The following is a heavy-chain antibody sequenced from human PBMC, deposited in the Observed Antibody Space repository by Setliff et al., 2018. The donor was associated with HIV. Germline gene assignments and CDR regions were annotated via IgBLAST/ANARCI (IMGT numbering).Heavy chain of an antibody. D-gene: IGHD6-6*01. CDR2: IYYSGDA. J-gene: IGHJ6*03. Sequence: SETLSLTCTVSGDSVFSGAYYWTWVRQHPGKGLEWIGHIYYSGDAYNNPSLKSRLIISVDTSNNQFSLKLSSVTAADTAVYFCARSPWYSSSSGDFYYMDVWGKGATVTVSS. CDR1: GDSVFSGAYY. CDR3: ARSPWYSSSSGDFYYMDV. V-gene: IGHV4-31*03.